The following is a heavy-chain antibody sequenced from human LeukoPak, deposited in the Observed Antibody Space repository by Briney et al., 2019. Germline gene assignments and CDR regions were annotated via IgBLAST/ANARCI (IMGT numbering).Heavy chain of an antibody. CDR2: ISAYNGNT. D-gene: IGHD5-18*01. CDR1: GYTFTSYG. J-gene: IGHJ4*02. CDR3: ARDQGSSNTAIIDY. Sequence: ASVKVSCKASGYTFTSYGISWVRQAPGLGLEWMGWISAYNGNTNYAQKLQGRVTMTTDASTSTAYMELRSLRSDDTAVYYCARDQGSSNTAIIDYWGQGTLVTVSS. V-gene: IGHV1-18*01.